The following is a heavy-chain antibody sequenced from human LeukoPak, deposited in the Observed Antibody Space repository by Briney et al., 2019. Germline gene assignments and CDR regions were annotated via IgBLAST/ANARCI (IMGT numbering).Heavy chain of an antibody. J-gene: IGHJ4*02. CDR3: ARDWKANSFDY. CDR2: IYYDGSNI. D-gene: IGHD1-1*01. Sequence: GGSLRLSCAASGFTFTTYGMHWVRQAPGKGLEWVAFIYYDGSNIYYADYVKGRFTISRDISKNTLYLQMDSLRAEDTAIYYCARDWKANSFDYWGQGTLVTVSS. V-gene: IGHV3-33*01. CDR1: GFTFTTYG.